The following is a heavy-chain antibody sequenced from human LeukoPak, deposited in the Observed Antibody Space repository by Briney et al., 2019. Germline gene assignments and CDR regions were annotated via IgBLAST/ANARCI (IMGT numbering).Heavy chain of an antibody. V-gene: IGHV3-48*03. J-gene: IGHJ4*02. CDR1: GFTFTSYE. D-gene: IGHD3-16*01. CDR2: ISSSGSIT. CDR3: ARVVWGTWAYFDY. Sequence: GGSLRLSCAASGFTFTSYEMNWVRQAPGKGLEWVSYISSSGSITYYADSVKGRFTISRDSAENSLYLQMNSLRAEDTAVYYCARVVWGTWAYFDYWGQGTLVTVSS.